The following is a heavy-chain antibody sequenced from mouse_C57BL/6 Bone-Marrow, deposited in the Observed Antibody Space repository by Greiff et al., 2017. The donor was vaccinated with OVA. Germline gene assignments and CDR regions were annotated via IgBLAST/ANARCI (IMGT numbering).Heavy chain of an antibody. Sequence: VQLQQPGAELVKPGASVKLSCKASGYTFTSYWMQWVKQRPGQGLEWIGEIDPSDSYTNYNQKFKGQATLTVDTSSSTAYMQLSSLTSEDSAVYYCARDYRDAMDYWGQGTSVTVSS. D-gene: IGHD2-12*01. V-gene: IGHV1-50*01. CDR2: IDPSDSYT. J-gene: IGHJ4*01. CDR3: ARDYRDAMDY. CDR1: GYTFTSYW.